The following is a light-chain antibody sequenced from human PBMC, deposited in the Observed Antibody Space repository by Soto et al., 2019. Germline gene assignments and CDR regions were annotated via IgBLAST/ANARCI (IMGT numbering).Light chain of an antibody. CDR3: QQSYSTPST. CDR1: QSISSY. Sequence: DIQMTQSPSSLSASVGDRVTITCRASQSISSYLNWYQQKPGKAPKLLIYAASSLQSGVPSRFSGCGSGTDFTLTISSLQPEDVATYYCQQSYSTPSTFGQGNKLEIK. CDR2: AAS. V-gene: IGKV1-39*01. J-gene: IGKJ2*02.